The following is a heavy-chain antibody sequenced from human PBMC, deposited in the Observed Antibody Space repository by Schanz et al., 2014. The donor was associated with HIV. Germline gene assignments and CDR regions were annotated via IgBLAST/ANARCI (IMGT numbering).Heavy chain of an antibody. CDR2: IDSSSSYK. D-gene: IGHD3-10*01. V-gene: IGHV3-21*02. CDR3: AREDGWFGDIYYFGLDV. J-gene: IGHJ6*02. CDR1: GFSFSNSA. Sequence: VQLVESGGGVVQPGRSLRLSCAASGFSFSNSAMTWVRQAPGKGLEWVSSIDSSSSYKYYADSVKGRFTISRDNAKNSLYLQMNTLRAEDTAVYYCAREDGWFGDIYYFGLDVWGRGTTVTVSS.